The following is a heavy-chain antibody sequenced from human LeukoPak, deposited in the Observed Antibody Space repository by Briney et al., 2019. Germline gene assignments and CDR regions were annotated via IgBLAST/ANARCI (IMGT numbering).Heavy chain of an antibody. J-gene: IGHJ4*02. CDR2: IKLDGSEK. CDR3: ARDVSGGCLQLTGDY. Sequence: GGSLRLSCAASGFTFSSYWMSWVRQAPGKGLEWVANIKLDGSEKYYVDSVKGRFTISRDNAKKSLYLQMNSLRDEDTAVYYCARDVSGGCLQLTGDYWGQGTLVTVSS. D-gene: IGHD5-24*01. V-gene: IGHV3-7*01. CDR1: GFTFSSYW.